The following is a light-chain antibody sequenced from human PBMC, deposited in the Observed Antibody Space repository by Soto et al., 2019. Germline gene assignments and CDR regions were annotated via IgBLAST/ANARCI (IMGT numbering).Light chain of an antibody. Sequence: DIQMTQSPSSLSASVGDRVTITCRASQSISSYLNWYQQKPGKTPKLLIYAASSLQSGVPSRFSGSGSRTDFTITISSLPPEDFATYYCQQSYSTLITFGQGTRLEIK. CDR2: AAS. CDR1: QSISSY. CDR3: QQSYSTLIT. J-gene: IGKJ5*01. V-gene: IGKV1-39*01.